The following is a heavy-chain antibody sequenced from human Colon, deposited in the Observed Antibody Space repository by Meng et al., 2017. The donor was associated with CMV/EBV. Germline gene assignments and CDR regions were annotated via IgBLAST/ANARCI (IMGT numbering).Heavy chain of an antibody. D-gene: IGHD6-13*01. Sequence: SETLSLTCTVSGGSIRSGDFYWGWIRQPPGRGLEWLGYMYNSGSTYYNPALKSRVTISADTSKNQFSLKLGSVTAADTAVYYCARETMAAVGLTVDPWGQGTRSPSPQ. CDR1: GGSIRSGDFY. CDR3: ARETMAAVGLTVDP. V-gene: IGHV4-30-4*01. J-gene: IGHJ5*02. CDR2: MYNSGST.